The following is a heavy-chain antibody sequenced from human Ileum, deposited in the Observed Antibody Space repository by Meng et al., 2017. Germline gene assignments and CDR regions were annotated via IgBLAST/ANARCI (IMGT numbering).Heavy chain of an antibody. Sequence: SETLSLTCTVSGGSISSYYWSWIRQPAGKGLEWIGRIYTSGSTNYNPSLKSRVTMSVDTSKNQFSLKLSSVTAADTAVYYCARGHPEGVLLWLGDAFDIWGQGTMVTVSS. D-gene: IGHD3-10*01. CDR2: IYTSGST. CDR1: GGSISSYY. J-gene: IGHJ3*02. V-gene: IGHV4-4*07. CDR3: ARGHPEGVLLWLGDAFDI.